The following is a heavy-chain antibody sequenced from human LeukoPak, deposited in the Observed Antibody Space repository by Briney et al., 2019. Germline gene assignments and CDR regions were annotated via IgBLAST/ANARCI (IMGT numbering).Heavy chain of an antibody. CDR2: ISSNGGST. V-gene: IGHV3-64*01. CDR3: ARDSAPRVTIFGVVPFDY. Sequence: GGSLRLSCAASRFTFSSYAMHWVRQAPGKGLEYVSAISSNGGSTYYANSVKGRFTISRDNSKNTLYLPMGSLRAEDMAVYYCARDSAPRVTIFGVVPFDYWGQGTLVTVSS. J-gene: IGHJ4*02. CDR1: RFTFSSYA. D-gene: IGHD3-3*01.